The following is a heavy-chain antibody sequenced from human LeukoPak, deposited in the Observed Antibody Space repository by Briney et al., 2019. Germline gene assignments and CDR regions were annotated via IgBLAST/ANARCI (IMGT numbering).Heavy chain of an antibody. CDR2: VFSSGST. CDR3: ARDQGYSDYYFDY. CDR1: GGSISSYY. J-gene: IGHJ4*02. Sequence: PSETLSLTCTVSGGSISSYYWSWIRQPAGKGLGWIGRVFSSGSTNYNPSLKSRVTISVDKSKNQFSLILTSVTAADTAVYYCARDQGYSDYYFDYWGQGSLVTVSS. V-gene: IGHV4-4*07. D-gene: IGHD4-11*01.